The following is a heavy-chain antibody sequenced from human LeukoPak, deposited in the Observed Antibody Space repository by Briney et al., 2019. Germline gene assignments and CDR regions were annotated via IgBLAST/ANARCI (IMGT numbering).Heavy chain of an antibody. J-gene: IGHJ3*02. V-gene: IGHV4-39*07. CDR3: ASPANWGPEGGAFDI. Sequence: SETLSLTCTVSGGSISSGGYYWSWIRQPPGKGLEWIGEINHSGSTNYNPSLKSRVTISVDTSKNQFSLKLSSVTAADTAVYYCASPANWGPEGGAFDIWGQGTMVTVSS. CDR1: GGSISSGGYY. CDR2: INHSGST. D-gene: IGHD7-27*01.